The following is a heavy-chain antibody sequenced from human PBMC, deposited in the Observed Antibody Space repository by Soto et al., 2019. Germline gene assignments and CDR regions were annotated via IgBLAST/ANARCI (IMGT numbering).Heavy chain of an antibody. CDR2: IRAGNGYT. CDR3: ASQYCGDFCSADY. Sequence: QVQLVQSGAEVRRSGASVKVSCKASGYTFTTLAIHWVRQAPGQGLEWMGYIRAGNGYTKYSQNFQGRVTITRDTLASTAYMELSSLRSDDTAVYFCASQYCGDFCSADYRGQGTLITVSS. V-gene: IGHV1-3*01. J-gene: IGHJ4*02. CDR1: GYTFTTLA. D-gene: IGHD2-21*01.